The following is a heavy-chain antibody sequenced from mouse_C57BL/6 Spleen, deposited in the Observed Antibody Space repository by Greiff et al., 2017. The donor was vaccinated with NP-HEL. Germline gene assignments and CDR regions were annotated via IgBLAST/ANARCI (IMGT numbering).Heavy chain of an antibody. J-gene: IGHJ1*03. Sequence: EVKLQESGGGLVKPGGSLKLSCAASGFTFSSYAMSWVRQTPEKRLEWVATISAGGSYTYYPDNVKGRFTISRDNAKNNLYLQLSHLKSEDTAVYYCTRDLGDGWYFDVWGTGTTVTVSS. CDR3: TRDLGDGWYFDV. CDR2: ISAGGSYT. V-gene: IGHV5-4*01. CDR1: GFTFSSYA. D-gene: IGHD2-13*01.